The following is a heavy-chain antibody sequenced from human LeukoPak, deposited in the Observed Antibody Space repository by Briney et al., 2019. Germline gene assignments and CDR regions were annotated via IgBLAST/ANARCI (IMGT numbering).Heavy chain of an antibody. CDR1: GFTFDDYA. CDR3: AKDGDGYNPPYFDY. J-gene: IGHJ4*02. D-gene: IGHD5-24*01. V-gene: IGHV3-9*01. Sequence: PGGSLRLPCAASGFTFDDYALHWVRQAPGKGLEWVSGISWNSGSIGYADSVKGRFTISRDNAKNSLYLQMNSLRAEDTALYYCAKDGDGYNPPYFDYWGQGTLVTVSS. CDR2: ISWNSGSI.